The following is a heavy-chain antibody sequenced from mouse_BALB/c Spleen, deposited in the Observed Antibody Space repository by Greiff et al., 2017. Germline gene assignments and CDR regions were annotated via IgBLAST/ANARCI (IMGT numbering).Heavy chain of an antibody. CDR2: ISYDGSN. J-gene: IGHJ3*01. CDR3: AREGLYGSSPGAY. Sequence: EVKLVESGPGLVKPSQSLSLTCSVTGYSITSGYYWNWIRQFPGNKLEWMGYISYDGSNNYNPSLKNRISITRDTSKNQFFLKLNSVTTEDTATYYCAREGLYGSSPGAYWGQGTLVTVSA. CDR1: GYSITSGYY. V-gene: IGHV3-6*02. D-gene: IGHD1-1*01.